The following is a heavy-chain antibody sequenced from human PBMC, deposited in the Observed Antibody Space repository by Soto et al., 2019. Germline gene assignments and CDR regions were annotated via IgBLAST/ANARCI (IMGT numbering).Heavy chain of an antibody. Sequence: PLGSLRLSWAALGFTGSSNYMSCVRQAPGKGLEWVSVIYSDGTTYYADSVLGRFTISRDNSKNTLYLQMNSLRAEDTAVYYCARGSCSGGSCYWTFDYWGQGTLVTVSS. CDR1: GFTGSSNY. V-gene: IGHV3-53*05. CDR3: ARGSCSGGSCYWTFDY. D-gene: IGHD2-15*01. J-gene: IGHJ4*02. CDR2: IYSDGTT.